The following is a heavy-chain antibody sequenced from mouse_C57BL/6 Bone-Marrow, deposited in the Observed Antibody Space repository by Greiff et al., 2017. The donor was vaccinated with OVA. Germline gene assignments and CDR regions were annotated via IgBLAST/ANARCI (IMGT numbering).Heavy chain of an antibody. CDR2: INPYNGGT. CDR3: ARWGGLYAMDY. Sequence: EVKLVESGPVLVKPGASVKMSCKASGYTFTDYYMNWVKQSHGKSLEWIGVINPYNGGTSYNQKFKGKATLTVDKSSSTAYMELNSLTSEDSAVYYCARWGGLYAMDYWGQGTSVTVSS. CDR1: GYTFTDYY. V-gene: IGHV1-19*01. J-gene: IGHJ4*01.